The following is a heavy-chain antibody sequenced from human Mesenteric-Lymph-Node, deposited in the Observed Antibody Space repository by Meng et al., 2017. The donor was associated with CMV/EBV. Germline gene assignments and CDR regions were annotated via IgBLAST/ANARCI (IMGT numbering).Heavy chain of an antibody. Sequence: FTVNKYFMSGIRQAPGKGLEWISYISSLGTTIYYADSLKGRFTISRDNANNMLYLQMNSLRAEDTAVYYCAKVLYDILIGYPRPFDSWGQGTLVTVSS. CDR3: AKVLYDILIGYPRPFDS. J-gene: IGHJ4*02. CDR1: FTVNKYF. V-gene: IGHV3-11*01. CDR2: ISSLGTTI. D-gene: IGHD3-9*01.